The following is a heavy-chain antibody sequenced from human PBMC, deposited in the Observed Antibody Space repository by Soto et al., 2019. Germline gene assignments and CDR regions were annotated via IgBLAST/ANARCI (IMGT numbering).Heavy chain of an antibody. CDR2: IYWDDDK. CDR1: GFSLSTSGVG. D-gene: IGHD3-22*01. V-gene: IGHV2-5*02. CDR3: AHSRHYYDSSGYLEYFQH. Sequence: QITLKESGPTLVKPTQTLTLTCTFSGFSLSTSGVGVGWIRQPPGKALEWLALIYWDDDKRYSPSLKSRLTITKDTSKNQVVLTMTNMDPVDTATYYCAHSRHYYDSSGYLEYFQHWGQGTLVTVSS. J-gene: IGHJ1*01.